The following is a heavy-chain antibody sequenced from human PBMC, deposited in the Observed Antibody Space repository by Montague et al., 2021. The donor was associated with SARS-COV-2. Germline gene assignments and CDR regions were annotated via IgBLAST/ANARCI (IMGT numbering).Heavy chain of an antibody. J-gene: IGHJ4*02. Sequence: TLSLTCTVSGGSISSGKYYWSWIRQPAGKGLEWIGRMYTSGSTNYNPSLKSRATMSVDTSKNQFSLKLSSVTAADTAVYYCARGARQGYGFRLGSFDYWGQGTLVTVSS. CDR1: GGSISSGKYY. CDR3: ARGARQGYGFRLGSFDY. D-gene: IGHD3-10*01. CDR2: MYTSGST. V-gene: IGHV4-61*02.